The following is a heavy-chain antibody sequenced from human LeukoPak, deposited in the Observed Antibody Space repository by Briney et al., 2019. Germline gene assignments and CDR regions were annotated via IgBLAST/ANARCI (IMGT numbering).Heavy chain of an antibody. Sequence: GGSLRLSCAASGFTFSSYAMSWVRQAPGKGLEWVSAISGSGGSTYYADSVKGRFTISRDNSKNALYLQMNSLRAEDTAVYYCAKCLGGGDCYPVDWGQGTLVTVSS. CDR2: ISGSGGST. D-gene: IGHD2-21*02. CDR3: AKCLGGGDCYPVD. J-gene: IGHJ4*02. CDR1: GFTFSSYA. V-gene: IGHV3-23*01.